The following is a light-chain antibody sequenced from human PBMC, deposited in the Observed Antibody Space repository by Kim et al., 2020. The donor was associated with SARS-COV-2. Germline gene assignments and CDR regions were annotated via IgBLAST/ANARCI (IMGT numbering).Light chain of an antibody. CDR2: GKN. CDR1: SLRSYY. V-gene: IGLV3-19*01. CDR3: NSRDSNDNVV. Sequence: VALGPTVRITCPGDSLRSYYATWYQQKPGQAPILVIYGKNNRPSGIPDRFSGSSSGNTASLTITGTQSGDEADYYCNSRDSNDNVVFGGGTQLTVL. J-gene: IGLJ2*01.